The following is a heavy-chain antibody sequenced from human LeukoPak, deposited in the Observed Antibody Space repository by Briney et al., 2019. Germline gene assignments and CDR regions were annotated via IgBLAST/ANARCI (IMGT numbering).Heavy chain of an antibody. D-gene: IGHD3-22*01. CDR2: FIPILGTA. V-gene: IGHV1-69*13. J-gene: IGHJ6*03. CDR3: GANYDSSGYYSLYYYYYMDV. Sequence: SVKVSCKASGGTFSDYALNWVRQAPGQGLEWMGVFIPILGTANSTQKFQGRVTITADESTSTAYMELSSLRSEDTAVYYCGANYDSSGYYSLYYYYYMDVWGKGTTVTISS. CDR1: GGTFSDYA.